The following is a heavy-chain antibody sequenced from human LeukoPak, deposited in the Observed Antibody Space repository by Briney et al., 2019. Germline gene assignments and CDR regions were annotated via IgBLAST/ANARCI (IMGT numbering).Heavy chain of an antibody. CDR2: FIPIFGTA. J-gene: IGHJ4*02. D-gene: IGHD5-12*01. CDR1: GGTFSSYA. CDR3: ARAFFATPGYSGYGGFDY. Sequence: GASVKVSCKASGGTFSSYAISWVRQAPGQGLEWMGGFIPIFGTANYAQKFQGRVTITTDEFTSTAYMELSSLRSEDTAVYYCARAFFATPGYSGYGGFDYWGQGTLVTVSS. V-gene: IGHV1-69*05.